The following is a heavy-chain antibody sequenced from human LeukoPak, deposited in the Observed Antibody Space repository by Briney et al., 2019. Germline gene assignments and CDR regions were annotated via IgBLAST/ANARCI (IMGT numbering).Heavy chain of an antibody. J-gene: IGHJ6*02. V-gene: IGHV3-11*01. CDR3: ARGGIGSSWYDPAYGMDV. Sequence: GGSLRLSCAASGFTFSDYYMSWIRQAPGKGLEWVSYISSSGSTIYYADSVKGRFTISRGNAKNSLYLQMNSLRAEDTAVYYCARGGIGSSWYDPAYGMDVWGQGTTVTVSS. CDR1: GFTFSDYY. CDR2: ISSSGSTI. D-gene: IGHD6-13*01.